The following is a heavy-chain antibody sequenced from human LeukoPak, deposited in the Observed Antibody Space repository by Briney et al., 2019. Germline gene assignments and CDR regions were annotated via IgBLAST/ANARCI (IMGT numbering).Heavy chain of an antibody. CDR3: ARIDTYYYGSGSYSLDY. V-gene: IGHV4-59*01. CDR1: GGSISSYY. J-gene: IGHJ4*02. D-gene: IGHD3-10*01. Sequence: KPSETLSLTCTVSGGSISSYYWSWIRQPPGKGLEWIGYIYYSGSTNYNPSLKSRVTISVDTSKNQFSLKLSSVTAADTAVYYCARIDTYYYGSGSYSLDYWGQGTLVTVSS. CDR2: IYYSGST.